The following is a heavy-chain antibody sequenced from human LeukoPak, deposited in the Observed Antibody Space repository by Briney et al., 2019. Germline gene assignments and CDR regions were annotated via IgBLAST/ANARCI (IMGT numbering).Heavy chain of an antibody. CDR3: ARVVDTAMARPNDY. CDR2: ISAYNGNT. J-gene: IGHJ4*02. D-gene: IGHD5-18*01. V-gene: IGHV1-18*01. Sequence: ASVKFSCKASGYTFTSYGISWVRQAPGQGLEWMGWISAYNGNTNYAQKLQGRVTMTTDTSTSTAYMELRSLRSDDTAVYYCARVVDTAMARPNDYWGQGTLVTVSS. CDR1: GYTFTSYG.